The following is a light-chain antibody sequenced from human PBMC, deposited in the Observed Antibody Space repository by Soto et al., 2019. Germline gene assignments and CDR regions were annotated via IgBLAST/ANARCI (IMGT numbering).Light chain of an antibody. Sequence: QSALTQPASVSGSPGQSITISCTGTSSDVGGYNYVSWYQQHPGKAPKVMIYEVTNRPSGVSDRFSGSKSGNTASLTISGLQAEDEADYYCNSYTSTSTLVFGGGTQLTVL. V-gene: IGLV2-14*01. CDR1: SSDVGGYNY. J-gene: IGLJ3*02. CDR3: NSYTSTSTLV. CDR2: EVT.